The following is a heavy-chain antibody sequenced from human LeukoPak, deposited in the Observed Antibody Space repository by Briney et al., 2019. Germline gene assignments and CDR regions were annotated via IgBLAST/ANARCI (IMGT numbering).Heavy chain of an antibody. V-gene: IGHV4-59*08. Sequence: SETLSLTCSVSGVSITSYYWTWIRQPPGKGLEWIGYVYYSGNTFYNPSLKSRVSMSVDTSKNHFSLDLWSVTAADTAVYYCAKLWDDFGDSSAWFDPWGQGTLVTVSS. CDR2: VYYSGNT. D-gene: IGHD4-17*01. CDR3: AKLWDDFGDSSAWFDP. J-gene: IGHJ5*02. CDR1: GVSITSYY.